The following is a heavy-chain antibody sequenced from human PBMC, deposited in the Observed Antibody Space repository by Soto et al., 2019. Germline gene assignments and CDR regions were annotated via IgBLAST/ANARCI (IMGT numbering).Heavy chain of an antibody. J-gene: IGHJ5*02. V-gene: IGHV3-23*01. CDR3: ARDQSWHDLVWWFDP. CDR2: ISGSGGST. D-gene: IGHD1-1*01. CDR1: GSTFSSYA. Sequence: PGGSLRLSCAASGSTFSSYAMSWVRQAPGKGLEWVSVISGSGGSTYYADSVKGRVTMTKDTSTSTVYMELNSLTSEDTAVYYSARDQSWHDLVWWFDPWGQGTLVTVSS.